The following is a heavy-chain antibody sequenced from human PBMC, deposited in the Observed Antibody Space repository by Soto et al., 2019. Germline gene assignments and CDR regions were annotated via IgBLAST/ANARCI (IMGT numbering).Heavy chain of an antibody. V-gene: IGHV4-59*08. CDR3: ARYRWTRGYYLVFDS. J-gene: IGHJ4*02. CDR2: IYYSGTT. Sequence: SETLSLTCTISNGSIGTNYWSWLRQPPGKPLEWIGHIYYSGTTNYNPSLKSRVNLSVDMSKSQFSLKLTSATAADTAFYYCARYRWTRGYYLVFDSWGKGPLVTVSS. D-gene: IGHD2-2*01. CDR1: NGSIGTNY.